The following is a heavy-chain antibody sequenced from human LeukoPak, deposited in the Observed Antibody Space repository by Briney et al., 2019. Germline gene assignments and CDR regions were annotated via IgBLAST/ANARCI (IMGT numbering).Heavy chain of an antibody. D-gene: IGHD3-22*01. CDR3: AKGVSYYSSGYYPDDY. CDR1: GFTVSSYA. Sequence: GGSLRLSCAASGFTVSSYAMSWVRQAPGKGVEWVSAISGRGGSTYYADSVKGRFTISRDNTKNTLYLQMNSLRAEDTAVYYCAKGVSYYSSGYYPDDYWGQGTLVTVSS. J-gene: IGHJ4*02. CDR2: ISGRGGST. V-gene: IGHV3-23*01.